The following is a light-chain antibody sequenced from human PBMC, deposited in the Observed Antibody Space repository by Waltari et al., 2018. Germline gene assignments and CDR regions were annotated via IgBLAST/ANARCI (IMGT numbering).Light chain of an antibody. V-gene: IGKV3-20*01. CDR2: GAS. CDR1: QSVSNSY. J-gene: IGKJ2*01. Sequence: DIVLTQSPGTLSLSPGERATLSCRASQSVSNSYLAWYQQKPGQAPRLLIYGASSRATGIPDRFSGSGSGTDFTLTISRLEPEDFAVYYCQQYGSSPPATFGQGTKLEI. CDR3: QQYGSSPPAT.